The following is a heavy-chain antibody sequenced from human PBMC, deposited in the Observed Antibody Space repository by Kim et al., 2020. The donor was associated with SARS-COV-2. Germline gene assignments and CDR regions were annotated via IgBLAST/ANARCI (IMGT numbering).Heavy chain of an antibody. CDR3: AREVSGFNMG. Sequence: SNNSNPSLKSRVTISVDTSKNQFALKLSSVTAADTAVYYCAREVSGFNMGWGQGTLVTVSS. D-gene: IGHD3-10*01. CDR2: SN. J-gene: IGHJ4*02. V-gene: IGHV4-34*01.